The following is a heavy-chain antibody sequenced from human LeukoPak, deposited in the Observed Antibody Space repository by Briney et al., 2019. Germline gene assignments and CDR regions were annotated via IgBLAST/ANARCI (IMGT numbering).Heavy chain of an antibody. V-gene: IGHV4-34*01. CDR1: GGSFSGYY. J-gene: IGHJ4*02. CDR2: INHSGST. CDR3: ARGLGAAAGGGGDY. D-gene: IGHD6-13*01. Sequence: SETLSLTCAAYGGSFSGYYWSWIRQPPGKGLEWIGEINHSGSTNYNPSLKSRVTISVDTSKNQFSLKLSSVTAADTAVYYCARGLGAAAGGGGDYWGQGTLVTVSS.